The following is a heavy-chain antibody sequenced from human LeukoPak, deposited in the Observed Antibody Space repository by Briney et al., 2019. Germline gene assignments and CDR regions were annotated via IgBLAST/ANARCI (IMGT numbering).Heavy chain of an antibody. CDR3: ARGLGRTTYYFDY. CDR1: GFTVSSNY. V-gene: IGHV3-53*01. D-gene: IGHD4-17*01. J-gene: IGHJ4*02. CDR2: IYSGGST. Sequence: GGSLRLSCAASGFTVSSNYMSWVRQAPGKGLEWVSVIYSGGSTYYADSVKGRFTISRDNAKNSLYLQMNSLRAEDTAFYYCARGLGRTTYYFDYWGQGTLVTVSS.